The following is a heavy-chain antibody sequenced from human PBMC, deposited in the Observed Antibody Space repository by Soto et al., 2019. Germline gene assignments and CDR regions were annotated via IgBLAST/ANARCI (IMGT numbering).Heavy chain of an antibody. Sequence: ASVKVSCKASGYTFTGYYMHWVRQAPGQGLEWMGWINPNSGGTNYAQKFQGRVTMTRDTSISTTYMELSRLRSDDTAVYYCARALYSSGYYYDAFDIWGQGTMVTVSS. J-gene: IGHJ3*02. CDR2: INPNSGGT. CDR1: GYTFTGYY. V-gene: IGHV1-2*02. D-gene: IGHD3-22*01. CDR3: ARALYSSGYYYDAFDI.